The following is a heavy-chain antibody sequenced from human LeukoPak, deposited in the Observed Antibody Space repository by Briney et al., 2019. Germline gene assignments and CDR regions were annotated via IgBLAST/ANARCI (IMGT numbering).Heavy chain of an antibody. J-gene: IGHJ4*02. D-gene: IGHD3-10*01. CDR2: VSWNSGTI. CDR1: GFTFDDYA. V-gene: IGHV3-9*03. Sequence: PWGSLRLSCAASGFTFDDYAIHGVRQAPGKGLEWVSGVSWNSGTIGYADSVKGRFTISRDNAKNSLYLQMNSLRAEDMASYYCARSIYYGSGSYMDYWGQGTLVTVSS. CDR3: ARSIYYGSGSYMDY.